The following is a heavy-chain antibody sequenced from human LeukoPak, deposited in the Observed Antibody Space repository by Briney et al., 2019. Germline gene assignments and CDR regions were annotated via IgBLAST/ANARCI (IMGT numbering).Heavy chain of an antibody. CDR3: AKILYLQNDDLDAFDI. CDR1: GFTFSSYG. Sequence: PGGSLRLSCAASGFTFSSYGMNWVRQAPGKGLEWVSSISSSSSYIYYADSVKGRFTISRDNAKNSLYLQMNSLRAEDTAVYYCAKILYLQNDDLDAFDIWGQGTMVTVSS. V-gene: IGHV3-21*04. D-gene: IGHD1-1*01. J-gene: IGHJ3*02. CDR2: ISSSSSYI.